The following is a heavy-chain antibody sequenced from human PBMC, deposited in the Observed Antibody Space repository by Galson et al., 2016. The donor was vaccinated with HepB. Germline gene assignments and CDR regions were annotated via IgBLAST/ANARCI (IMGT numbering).Heavy chain of an antibody. CDR2: IRSKRNSYAT. Sequence: SLRLSCAASGFSFSGSAVHWVRQAPGKGLEWIGRIRSKRNSYATAYGASVNGRFTISRDDSKDTAYLQMNSLKIDDTAVYFCAGSRRAEGGCDFWGSYFLPWAFDIWGQGTMVTVSS. CDR3: AGSRRAEGGCDFWGSYFLPWAFDI. D-gene: IGHD3-3*01. J-gene: IGHJ3*02. V-gene: IGHV3-73*01. CDR1: GFSFSGSA.